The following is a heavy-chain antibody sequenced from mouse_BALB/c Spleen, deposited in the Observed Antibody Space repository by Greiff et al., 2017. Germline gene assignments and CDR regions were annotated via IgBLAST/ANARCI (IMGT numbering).Heavy chain of an antibody. V-gene: IGHV5-6-5*01. Sequence: EVHLVESGGGLVKPGGSLKLSCAASGFTFSSYAMSWVRQTPEKRLEWVASISSGGSTYYPDSVKGRFTISRDNARNILYLQMSSLRSEDTAMYYCARGELGRGYAMDYWGQGTSVTVSS. D-gene: IGHD4-1*01. J-gene: IGHJ4*01. CDR1: GFTFSSYA. CDR3: ARGELGRGYAMDY. CDR2: ISSGGST.